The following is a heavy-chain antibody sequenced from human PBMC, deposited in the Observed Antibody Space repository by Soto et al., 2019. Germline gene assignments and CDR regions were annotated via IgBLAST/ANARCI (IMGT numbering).Heavy chain of an antibody. J-gene: IGHJ5*02. CDR1: GFSLSNARMG. V-gene: IGHV2-26*01. CDR2: IFSNDEK. CDR3: ARLMGWAVAGQKDRFDP. D-gene: IGHD6-19*01. Sequence: QVTLKESGPVLVKPTETLTLTCTVSGFSLSNARMGVSWIRQPPGKALEWLAHIFSNDEKSYSTSLKSRLTSSQDTAKSQGVITMTNISPVDTATSSAARLMGWAVAGQKDRFDPTGQGTLVTVSS.